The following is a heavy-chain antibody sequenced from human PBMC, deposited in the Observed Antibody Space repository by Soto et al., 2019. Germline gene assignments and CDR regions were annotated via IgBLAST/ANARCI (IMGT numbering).Heavy chain of an antibody. J-gene: IGHJ3*02. CDR1: GFTFSSYA. V-gene: IGHV3-30-3*01. CDR3: ARDQGYSSSWSPRGAFDI. CDR2: ISYDGSNK. Sequence: SLRLSCAASGFTFSSYAMHWVRQAPGKGLEWVAVISYDGSNKYYADSVKGRFTISRDNSKNTLYLQMNSLRAEDTAVYYCARDQGYSSSWSPRGAFDIWGQGTMVTVS. D-gene: IGHD6-13*01.